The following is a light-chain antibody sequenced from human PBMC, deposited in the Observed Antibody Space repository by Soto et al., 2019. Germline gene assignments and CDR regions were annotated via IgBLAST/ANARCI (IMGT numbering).Light chain of an antibody. V-gene: IGLV1-40*01. CDR3: QSFDDNLGDIV. CDR1: SSNIGAGYD. J-gene: IGLJ1*01. Sequence: QSVLTQPPSVSGSPGQRVTISCTGSSSNIGAGYDVHWFQQFPGTAPQLLIYVNSNRPSGVPDRFSGSKSGTSASLAITGLQPGDEADYYCQSFDDNLGDIVFGLGTRSPS. CDR2: VNS.